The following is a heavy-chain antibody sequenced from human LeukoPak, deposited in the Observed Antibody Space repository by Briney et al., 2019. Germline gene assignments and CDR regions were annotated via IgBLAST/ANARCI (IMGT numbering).Heavy chain of an antibody. J-gene: IGHJ4*02. CDR1: GLGISRIA. Sequence: GGLLRPLFVASGLGISRIAMKWVHQDKGKGLEWVSIVSGSGGITNSADSVKGRFTISRDNSKNTVYLEMNSLRAEDTAVYYCATEGFDNWGQGTLVSVSS. V-gene: IGHV3-23*01. D-gene: IGHD1-14*01. CDR3: ATEGFDN. CDR2: VSGSGGIT.